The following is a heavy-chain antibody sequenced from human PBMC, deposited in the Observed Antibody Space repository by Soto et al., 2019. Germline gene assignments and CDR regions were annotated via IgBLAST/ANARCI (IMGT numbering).Heavy chain of an antibody. J-gene: IGHJ4*02. D-gene: IGHD1-7*01. CDR3: ARSPRRITGTTIDY. CDR2: IYYSGST. Sequence: SETLSLTCTVSGGSISSGGYYWSWIRQHPGKGLEWIGYIYYSGSTYYNPSLKSRVTISVDTSKNQFSLKLSSVTAADTAVYYCARSPRRITGTTIDYWGQGTLVTVSS. CDR1: GGSISSGGYY. V-gene: IGHV4-31*03.